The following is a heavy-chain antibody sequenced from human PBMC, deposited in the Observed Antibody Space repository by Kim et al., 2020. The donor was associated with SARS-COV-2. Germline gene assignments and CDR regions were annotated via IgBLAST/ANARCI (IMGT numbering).Heavy chain of an antibody. J-gene: IGHJ4*02. CDR1: GFTFNRSW. CDR2: INQDGSQE. Sequence: GGSLRLSCAASGFTFNRSWMNWVRQAPGKGLEWVANINQDGSQEYYVDSVKGRFTISRDNAKNSVYLQMNSLRAEDTAVYYCATFTSLADWGQGTLVTVSS. CDR3: ATFTSLAD. D-gene: IGHD3-16*01. V-gene: IGHV3-7*03.